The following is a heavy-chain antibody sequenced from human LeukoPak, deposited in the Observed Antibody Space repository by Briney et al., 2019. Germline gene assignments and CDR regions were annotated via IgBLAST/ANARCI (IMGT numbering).Heavy chain of an antibody. Sequence: QPGGSLRLSCAASGFTFSSYEMNWVRQAPGKGLEWVSYITSSGRSIYYPDSVKGRFTISRDKSKDTLYLQMNSLRAEDTAVYYCAKDATASPYFHWFDNWGQGTQVIVSS. J-gene: IGHJ4*02. CDR3: AKDATASPYFHWFDN. CDR1: GFTFSSYE. D-gene: IGHD3-9*01. V-gene: IGHV3-48*03. CDR2: ITSSGRSI.